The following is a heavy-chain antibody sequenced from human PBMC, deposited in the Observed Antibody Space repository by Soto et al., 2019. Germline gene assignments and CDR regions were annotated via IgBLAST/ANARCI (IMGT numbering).Heavy chain of an antibody. CDR1: GFTFINYA. CDR2: ISGVGGST. D-gene: IGHD3-3*01. CDR3: ADPYDFWSGYLYGMDV. Sequence: GGSLRLSCVASGFTFINYAMSWVRQAPGKRLEWVSGISGVGGSTAYADSVEGRFTISRDNSKNTVYLQMNSLRAEDTAVYFCADPYDFWSGYLYGMDVWGQGTTVTVSS. V-gene: IGHV3-23*01. J-gene: IGHJ6*02.